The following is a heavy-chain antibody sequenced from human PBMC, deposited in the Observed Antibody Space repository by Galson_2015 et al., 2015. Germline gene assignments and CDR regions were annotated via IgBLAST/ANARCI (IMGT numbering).Heavy chain of an antibody. J-gene: IGHJ4*02. V-gene: IGHV3-21*01. D-gene: IGHD2-2*01. CDR3: ARAGVVVPAARNLYYFDY. CDR2: ISSSSSYI. CDR1: GFTFSSYS. Sequence: SLRLSCAASGFTFSSYSMNWVRQAPGKGLEWVSSISSSSSYIYYADSVKGRFTISRDNAKNSLYLQMNSLRAEDTAVYYCARAGVVVPAARNLYYFDYWGQGTLVTVSS.